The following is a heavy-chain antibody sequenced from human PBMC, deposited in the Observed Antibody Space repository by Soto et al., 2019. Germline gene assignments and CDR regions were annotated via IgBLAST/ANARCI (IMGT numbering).Heavy chain of an antibody. D-gene: IGHD3-9*01. V-gene: IGHV3-21*01. CDR2: ISSSSSYI. Sequence: GGSLRLSCAAPGFTFSSYSMNWVRQAPGKGLEWVSSISSSSSYIYYADSVKGRFTISRDNAKNSLYLQMNSLRAEDTAVYYCARSYQVLRYFDWLLPNFDYWGQGTLVTVSS. CDR3: ARSYQVLRYFDWLLPNFDY. CDR1: GFTFSSYS. J-gene: IGHJ4*02.